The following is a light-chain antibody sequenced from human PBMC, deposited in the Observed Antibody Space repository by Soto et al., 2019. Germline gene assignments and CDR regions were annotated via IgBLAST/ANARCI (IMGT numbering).Light chain of an antibody. V-gene: IGKV3-20*01. J-gene: IGKJ1*01. Sequence: IVLTQSPGTLSLSPGERDTLSCRADRSVSDTLLTWFQQKPGQAPRLLIFGTSNRAPGIPDRFSGSGSGTDFTLTISRLEPDDFAVYYCQHYGDSSWTFGQGTKVDIK. CDR2: GTS. CDR3: QHYGDSSWT. CDR1: RSVSDTL.